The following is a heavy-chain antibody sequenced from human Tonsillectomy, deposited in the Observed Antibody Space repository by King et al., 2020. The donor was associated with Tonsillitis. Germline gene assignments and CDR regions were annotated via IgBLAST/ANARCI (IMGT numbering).Heavy chain of an antibody. CDR3: AKGPLADFWSGYFDY. D-gene: IGHD3-3*01. CDR1: GFTFVDYA. Sequence: VQLVESGGGLVQPGRSLRLSCAASGFTFVDYAMHWVRQAPGKGLEWVSGISWNSGSIGYADSVKGRFTISRDNAKNSLYLQMNSLRAADTALYYCAKGPLADFWSGYFDYWGQGTLVTVSS. CDR2: ISWNSGSI. V-gene: IGHV3-9*01. J-gene: IGHJ4*02.